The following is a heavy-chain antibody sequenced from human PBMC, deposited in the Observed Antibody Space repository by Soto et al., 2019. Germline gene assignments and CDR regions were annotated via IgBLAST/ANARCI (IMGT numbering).Heavy chain of an antibody. CDR3: ARDQPVYSYGYGLGY. Sequence: EVQLVESGGGLVKPGGSLRLSCAASGFTFSSYSMNWVRQAPGKGLEWVSFISSSSSYIYYADSVKGRFTISRDNAQKSLYLQMNILRAEDTAVSYCARDQPVYSYGYGLGYWGQGTLVTVSS. D-gene: IGHD5-18*01. CDR2: ISSSSSYI. V-gene: IGHV3-21*01. CDR1: GFTFSSYS. J-gene: IGHJ4*02.